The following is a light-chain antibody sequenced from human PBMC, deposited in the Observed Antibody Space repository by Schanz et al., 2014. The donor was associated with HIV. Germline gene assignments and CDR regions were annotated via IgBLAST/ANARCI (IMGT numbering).Light chain of an antibody. CDR2: DVNIR. V-gene: IGLV2-14*02. Sequence: QSALTQPASVSGSPGQSIIISCTGTSNDIGRYNLISWYQQHPGKAPKLLLYDVNIRVRPSGVSDRFSGSKSGNTASLTISGLQAEDEADYYCAAWDDSLNGYVFGTGTKVTVL. CDR1: SNDIGRYNL. CDR3: AAWDDSLNGYV. J-gene: IGLJ1*01.